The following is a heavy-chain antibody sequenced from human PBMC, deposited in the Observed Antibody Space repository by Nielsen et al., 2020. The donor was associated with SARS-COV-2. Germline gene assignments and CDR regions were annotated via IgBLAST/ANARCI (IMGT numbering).Heavy chain of an antibody. CDR3: ATTIAAALNRYYYYYYGMDV. Sequence: ASVKVSCKASGYTFTSYGISWVRQAPGQGLEWMGWISAYNGNTNYAQKLQGRVTMTTDTSTSTAYMELRSLRSDDTAVYYCATTIAAALNRYYYYYYGMDVWGQGTTVTVSS. D-gene: IGHD6-13*01. V-gene: IGHV1-18*01. CDR1: GYTFTSYG. CDR2: ISAYNGNT. J-gene: IGHJ6*02.